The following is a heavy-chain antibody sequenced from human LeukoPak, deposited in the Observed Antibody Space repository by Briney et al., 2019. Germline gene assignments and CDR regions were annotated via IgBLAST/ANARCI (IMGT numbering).Heavy chain of an antibody. CDR2: INWNGGST. D-gene: IGHD3/OR15-3a*01. Sequence: GGSLRLSCAASGFTFDDYGMTWVRQAPGKGLEWVSGINWNGGSTGYADSVQGRFTISRDTAKNSLYLQMNSLRAEDTAFYYCERSSSLATYDFCSNWGQGTLVTVSS. J-gene: IGHJ4*02. CDR3: ERSSSLATYDFCSN. CDR1: GFTFDDYG. V-gene: IGHV3-20*04.